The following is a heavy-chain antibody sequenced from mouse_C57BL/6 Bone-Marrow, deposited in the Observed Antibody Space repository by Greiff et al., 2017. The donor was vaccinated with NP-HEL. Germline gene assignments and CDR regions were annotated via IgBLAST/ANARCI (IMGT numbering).Heavy chain of an antibody. V-gene: IGHV1-63*01. CDR1: GYTFTNYW. CDR2: IYPGGGYT. D-gene: IGHD2-3*01. CDR3: ARVGYYDYFDY. J-gene: IGHJ2*01. Sequence: VQLQQSGAELVRPGTSVKMSCKASGYTFTNYWIGWAKQRPGHGLEWIGDIYPGGGYTNYNEKFKGKATLTADKSSSTAYMQFSSLTSEDAAIYYCARVGYYDYFDYWGQGTTLTVSS.